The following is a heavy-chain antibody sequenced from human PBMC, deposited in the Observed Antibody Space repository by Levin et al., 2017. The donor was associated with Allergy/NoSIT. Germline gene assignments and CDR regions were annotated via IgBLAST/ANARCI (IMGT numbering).Heavy chain of an antibody. Sequence: ASVKVSCKASGYTFTGYYMHWVRQAPGQGLEWMGWINPNSGGTNYAQKFQGRVTMTRDTSISTAYMELSRLRSDDTAVYYCARDRDTGPFTYDYDILTGPGLLQDGMDVWGQGTTVTVSS. J-gene: IGHJ6*02. D-gene: IGHD3-9*01. CDR2: INPNSGGT. CDR3: ARDRDTGPFTYDYDILTGPGLLQDGMDV. V-gene: IGHV1-2*02. CDR1: GYTFTGYY.